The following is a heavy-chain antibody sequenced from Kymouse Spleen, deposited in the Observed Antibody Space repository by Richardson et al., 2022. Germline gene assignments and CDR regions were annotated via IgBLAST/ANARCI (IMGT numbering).Heavy chain of an antibody. CDR1: GGSVSSGSYY. CDR3: AATVTTGYYYYYYGMDV. J-gene: IGHJ6*02. Sequence: QVQLQESGPGLVKPSETLSLTCTVSGGSVSSGSYYWSWIRQPPGKGLEWIGYIYYSGSTNYNPSLKSRVTISVDTSKNQFSLKLSSVTAADTAVYYCAATVTTGYYYYYYGMDVWGQGTTVTVSS. V-gene: IGHV4-61*01. D-gene: IGHD4-11,IGHD4-11*01. CDR2: IYYSGST.